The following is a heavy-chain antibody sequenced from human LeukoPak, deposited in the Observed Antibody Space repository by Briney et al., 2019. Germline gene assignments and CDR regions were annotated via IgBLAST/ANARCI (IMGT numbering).Heavy chain of an antibody. CDR2: ITRDSIYT. D-gene: IGHD6-19*01. CDR3: ARPVHRYSSGWPPDY. J-gene: IGHJ4*02. CDR1: GFTFNNYN. V-gene: IGHV3-21*01. Sequence: GGSLRLSCAASGFTFNNYNMNWVRQTPGKGLEWVSSITRDSIYTFYADSVRGRFTISRDNSKNTLYLQMNSLRAEDTAVYYCARPVHRYSSGWPPDYWGQGTLVTVSS.